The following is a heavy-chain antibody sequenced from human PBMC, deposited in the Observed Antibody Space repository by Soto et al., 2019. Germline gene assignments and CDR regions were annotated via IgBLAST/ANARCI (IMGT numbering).Heavy chain of an antibody. V-gene: IGHV1-3*01. CDR3: ARDDSGIAVAGTLFYY. CDR2: INAGNGNT. CDR1: GYTFTSYA. J-gene: IGHJ4*02. D-gene: IGHD6-19*01. Sequence: ASVKVSCKASGYTFTSYAMHWVRQAPGQRLEWMGWINAGNGNTKYSQKFLGRVTITRDTSASTAYMELSSLRSEDTAVYYCARDDSGIAVAGTLFYYWGQGTLVTVSS.